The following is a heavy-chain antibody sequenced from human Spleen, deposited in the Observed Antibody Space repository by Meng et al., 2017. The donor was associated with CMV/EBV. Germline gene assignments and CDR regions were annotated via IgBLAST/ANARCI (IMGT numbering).Heavy chain of an antibody. CDR3: ARDRSTYYDY. J-gene: IGHJ4*02. CDR2: VYYSGTT. D-gene: IGHD3-10*01. V-gene: IGHV4-39*07. CDR1: DDSINSMSYY. Sequence: SETLSLTCIVSDDSINSMSYYWGWIRQPPGKGLEWIGSVYYSGTTHYSPSLKSRVTISVDTSKNQFSLKVSSVTAAETAVYYCARDRSTYYDYWGQGTLVTVSS.